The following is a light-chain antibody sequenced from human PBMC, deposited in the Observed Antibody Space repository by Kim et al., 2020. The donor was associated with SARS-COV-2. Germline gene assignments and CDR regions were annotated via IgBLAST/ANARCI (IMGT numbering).Light chain of an antibody. CDR1: RGNVGSQG. V-gene: IGLV10-54*01. J-gene: IGLJ3*02. CDR3: SAWDSSLRVWV. CDR2: TNN. Sequence: RQTATLTCTGNRGNVGSQGAAWLQQHQGHPPKLLSYTNNNRPSGISERLSASRSGNTASLTITALQPEDEADYYCSAWDSSLRVWVFGGGTKLTVL.